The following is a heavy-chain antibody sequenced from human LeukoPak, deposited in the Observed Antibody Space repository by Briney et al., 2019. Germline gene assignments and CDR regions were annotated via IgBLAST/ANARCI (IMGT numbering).Heavy chain of an antibody. J-gene: IGHJ4*02. D-gene: IGHD3-16*01. V-gene: IGHV3-53*01. CDR2: IYSGGSI. Sequence: GGSLRLSCAASGFTVSSNYMSWIRQAPGKGLEWVSIIYSGGSIYYADSVKGRFTISRDNSKNTLYLQMNSLRAEDTAVYYCARDRTDVYYFDYWGQGTLVTVSS. CDR1: GFTVSSNY. CDR3: ARDRTDVYYFDY.